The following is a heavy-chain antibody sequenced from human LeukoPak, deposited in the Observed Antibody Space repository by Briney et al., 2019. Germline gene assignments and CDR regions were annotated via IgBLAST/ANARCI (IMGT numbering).Heavy chain of an antibody. CDR1: GGSLSGYN. V-gene: IGHV4-34*01. J-gene: IGHJ4*02. CDR3: ARVLTTVTATLNYFDY. Sequence: PSDPLSHTRALYGGSLSGYNRSWIRQPPGKGLERLREINHSGSSNYNPSLKGRVTISVDTSKNQFSLKLSSVAAADTAVYYCARVLTTVTATLNYFDYWGQGTLVTVSS. D-gene: IGHD4-17*01. CDR2: INHSGSS.